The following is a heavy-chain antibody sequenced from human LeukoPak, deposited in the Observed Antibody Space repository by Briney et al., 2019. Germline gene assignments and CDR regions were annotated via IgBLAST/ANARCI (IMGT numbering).Heavy chain of an antibody. CDR1: GYTFTSYG. D-gene: IGHD1-1*01. CDR2: ISAYNGNT. J-gene: IGHJ3*02. Sequence: ASVKVSCKASGYTFTSYGISWVRQAPGQGLEWMGWISAYNGNTNYAQKLQGRVTMTTDTSTSTAYMELRSLRSDDTAVYYCAKDRWATQTTYDAFDIWGQGTMVTVSS. CDR3: AKDRWATQTTYDAFDI. V-gene: IGHV1-18*01.